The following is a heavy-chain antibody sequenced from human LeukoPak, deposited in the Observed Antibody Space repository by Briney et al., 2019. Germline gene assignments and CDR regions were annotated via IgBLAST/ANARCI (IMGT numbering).Heavy chain of an antibody. Sequence: ASVKVPCKTSGYTFPSYDINWVRQATGQGLDWMGWMNPNSGNTGYTQKFQGRVTISRNTSITTAYMELSSLRSEDTGVYYCARGPKWTGSYYYFDYWGQGTLVTVSS. V-gene: IGHV1-8*01. D-gene: IGHD1-26*01. J-gene: IGHJ4*02. CDR3: ARGPKWTGSYYYFDY. CDR2: MNPNSGNT. CDR1: GYTFPSYD.